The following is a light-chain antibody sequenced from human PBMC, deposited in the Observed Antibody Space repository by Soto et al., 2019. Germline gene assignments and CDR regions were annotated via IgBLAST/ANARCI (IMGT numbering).Light chain of an antibody. Sequence: EIVLTQSPGTLSLSPGERATLSCRASQSISSTYLAWYRQKPGQAPRLLIYAASSRATGLPDRFSGSGSGTDFTLTISRLEPEDFAVYYCHHYYASSWTFGQGTRVEIK. CDR1: QSISSTY. CDR2: AAS. J-gene: IGKJ1*01. V-gene: IGKV3-20*01. CDR3: HHYYASSWT.